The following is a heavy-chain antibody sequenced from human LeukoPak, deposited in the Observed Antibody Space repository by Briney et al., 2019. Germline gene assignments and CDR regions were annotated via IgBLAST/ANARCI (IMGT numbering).Heavy chain of an antibody. D-gene: IGHD5-18*01. CDR2: IYINGDT. Sequence: SETLSLTCTVSGDSIRSFYWSWIRQAPGKGLECIGFIYINGDTSYNPSLKGRATLSLGTSKNQFSLRLTSVTAADTAVYYCASTQGYSYGAVTFDYWGQGTLVTVSS. CDR3: ASTQGYSYGAVTFDY. CDR1: GDSIRSFY. V-gene: IGHV4-4*09. J-gene: IGHJ4*02.